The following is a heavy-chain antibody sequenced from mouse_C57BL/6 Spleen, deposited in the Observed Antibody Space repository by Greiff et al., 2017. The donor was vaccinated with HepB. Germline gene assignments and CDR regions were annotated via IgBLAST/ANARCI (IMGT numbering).Heavy chain of an antibody. J-gene: IGHJ3*01. CDR2: IRNKANGYTT. CDR1: GFTFTDYY. CDR3: ARYGAGSAWFAY. Sequence: DVKLVESGGGLVQPGGSLSLSCAASGFTFTDYYMSWVRQPPGKALEWLGFIRNKANGYTTEYSESVKVRFTISSDNSKSILYLQMNALRAEDSATYYCARYGAGSAWFAYWGQGTLVTVSA. V-gene: IGHV7-3*01. D-gene: IGHD4-1*01.